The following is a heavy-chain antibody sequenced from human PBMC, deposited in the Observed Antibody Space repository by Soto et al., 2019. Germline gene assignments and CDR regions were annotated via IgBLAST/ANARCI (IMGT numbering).Heavy chain of an antibody. J-gene: IGHJ3*02. CDR3: ARGFYSRGAFDI. D-gene: IGHD3-10*01. CDR1: GFTFSDHY. CDR2: TRNKANSYST. V-gene: IGHV3-72*01. Sequence: GGSLRLSCAASGFTFSDHYMDWVRQAPGKGLEWVGRTRNKANSYSTEYAASVKGRFTISRDDSKNSLYLQMNSLKTEDRAVYYCARGFYSRGAFDIWGQGTMVTVSS.